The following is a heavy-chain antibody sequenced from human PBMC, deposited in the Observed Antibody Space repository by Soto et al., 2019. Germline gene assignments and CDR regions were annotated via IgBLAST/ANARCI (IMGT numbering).Heavy chain of an antibody. Sequence: GESLKISCKGSGYSFSNYWIGWVRQVPGKGLEWLGIIYPGESHTRYGPSFQGQVTISADKSINIAYLQWSSLKASDTAIYYCARVGHSAARLDFWGPGTLVTVSS. J-gene: IGHJ4*02. D-gene: IGHD6-6*01. CDR2: IYPGESHT. CDR3: ARVGHSAARLDF. CDR1: GYSFSNYW. V-gene: IGHV5-51*01.